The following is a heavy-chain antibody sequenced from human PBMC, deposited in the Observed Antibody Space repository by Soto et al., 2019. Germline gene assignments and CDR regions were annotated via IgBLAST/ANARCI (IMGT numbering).Heavy chain of an antibody. V-gene: IGHV4-59*01. D-gene: IGHD3-22*01. J-gene: IGHJ4*02. Sequence: SETLSLTCTVSGGSISTYYWSWIRQPPGKGLEWIGYIYYSGTTKHNPSLKSRVIISVDTSRNQFSLKLSSVTAEDTAVYYCARGRYYYDNSGYYGLYYFDYWGQGALVIVSS. CDR3: ARGRYYYDNSGYYGLYYFDY. CDR1: GGSISTYY. CDR2: IYYSGTT.